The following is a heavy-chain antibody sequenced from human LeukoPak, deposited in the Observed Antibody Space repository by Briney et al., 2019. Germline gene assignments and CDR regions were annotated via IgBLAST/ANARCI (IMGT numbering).Heavy chain of an antibody. J-gene: IGHJ4*02. V-gene: IGHV4-30-4*01. Sequence: PSETLSLTCTVSGGLISRIEYYWGWVRQSPVKGLEWLGHIYHTGTTLYSPHLNNRLTVSVDSSKNQFSLTLNSVTAADTAVYYCASVSVWELATHTGGSFDYWGRGILVTVSS. D-gene: IGHD1-26*01. CDR1: GGLISRIEYY. CDR3: ASVSVWELATHTGGSFDY. CDR2: IYHTGTT.